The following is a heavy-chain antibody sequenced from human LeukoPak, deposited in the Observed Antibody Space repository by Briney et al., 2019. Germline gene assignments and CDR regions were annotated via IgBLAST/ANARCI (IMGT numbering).Heavy chain of an antibody. D-gene: IGHD2-21*02. CDR1: GFTFSSYS. CDR2: ISSSSSYI. V-gene: IGHV3-21*01. CDR3: ARDGVVVTAIAFDY. J-gene: IGHJ4*02. Sequence: GRSLRLSCAASGFTFSSYSMNWVRQAPGKGLEWVSSISSSSSYIYYADSVKGRFTISRDNAKNSLYLQMNSLRAEDTAVYYCARDGVVVTAIAFDYWGQGTLVTVSS.